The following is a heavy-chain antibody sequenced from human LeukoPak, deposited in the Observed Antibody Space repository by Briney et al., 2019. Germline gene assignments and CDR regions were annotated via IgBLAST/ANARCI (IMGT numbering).Heavy chain of an antibody. Sequence: ASVKVSCKASGYTFTSYGISWVRQAPGQGLEWMGWISAYNGNTNYAQKLQGRVTMTEDRSTNTAYMELSSLKSDDTAVYYCVTSSEWELFIYWGQGTLVTVSS. V-gene: IGHV1-18*01. D-gene: IGHD1-7*01. CDR1: GYTFTSYG. CDR3: VTSSEWELFIY. J-gene: IGHJ4*02. CDR2: ISAYNGNT.